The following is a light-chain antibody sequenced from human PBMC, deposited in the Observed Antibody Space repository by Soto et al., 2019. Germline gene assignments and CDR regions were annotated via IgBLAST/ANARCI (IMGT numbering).Light chain of an antibody. Sequence: DLQMTQSPSFLFASVGDRVTITCRSSQGIGNDLGWYQQKPGKAPRRLIYATSSLHSGVPSRFTGSGSGTEFTLTISSLQPEDFAYYYCLPHNTYPLSFGGGTKVEIK. J-gene: IGKJ4*01. CDR2: ATS. V-gene: IGKV1-17*01. CDR1: QGIGND. CDR3: LPHNTYPLS.